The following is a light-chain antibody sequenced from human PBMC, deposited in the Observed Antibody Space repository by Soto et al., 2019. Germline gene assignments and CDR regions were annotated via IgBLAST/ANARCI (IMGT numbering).Light chain of an antibody. CDR3: QQYGDSPMYT. V-gene: IGKV3-20*01. CDR2: SGS. Sequence: EVVLTHSPGTLSLSPGERATLSCRASQSVGSSYLAWYQHKPGQAPRLLIYSGSYRATGIPDRFSGSGSETDFTLTINRLEPEDCAVYYGQQYGDSPMYTFGQGTRLEIK. J-gene: IGKJ2*01. CDR1: QSVGSSY.